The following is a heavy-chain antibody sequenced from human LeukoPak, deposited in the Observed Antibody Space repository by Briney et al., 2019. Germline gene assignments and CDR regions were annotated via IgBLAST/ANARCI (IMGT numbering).Heavy chain of an antibody. CDR1: GFTFSSYA. Sequence: GGSLRLSCAASGFTFSSYAMSWVRQAPGKGLEWVSAISGSGGSTYYADSVKGRFTISRDNSKNTLYLQVNSLRAEDTAVYYCAKSLSGYDGVDYWGQGTLVTVSS. D-gene: IGHD5-12*01. CDR3: AKSLSGYDGVDY. J-gene: IGHJ4*02. CDR2: ISGSGGST. V-gene: IGHV3-23*01.